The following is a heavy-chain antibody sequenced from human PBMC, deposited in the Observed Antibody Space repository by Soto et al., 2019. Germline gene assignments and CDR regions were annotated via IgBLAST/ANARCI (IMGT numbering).Heavy chain of an antibody. CDR3: DRGWDYYAMDV. D-gene: IGHD3-16*01. J-gene: IGHJ6*02. Sequence: SETLSLTCTVSGGSISSDDYYWNWIRQRPGKGLEWIGNIYYRGNTNYNPSLKSRIIMSMDMSENQFSLKLTSVTAADTAVYYCDRGWDYYAMDVWGQGTTVTVSS. CDR1: GGSISSDDYY. V-gene: IGHV4-30-4*08. CDR2: IYYRGNT.